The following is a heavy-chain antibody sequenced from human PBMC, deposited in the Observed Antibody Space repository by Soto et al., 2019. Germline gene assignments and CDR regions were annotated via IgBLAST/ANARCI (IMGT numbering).Heavy chain of an antibody. CDR3: ATRGSLAAETTYFDY. CDR1: GGTFSSYT. CDR2: IIPILGIA. Sequence: VQLVQSGAEVKKPGSSVKVSCKASGGTFSSYTISWVRQAPGQGLEWMGRIIPILGIANYAQKFQGRVTITVDKSTSTAYMELSSLRSEDTAVYYCATRGSLAAETTYFDYWGQGTLVTVSS. D-gene: IGHD6-13*01. J-gene: IGHJ4*02. V-gene: IGHV1-69*02.